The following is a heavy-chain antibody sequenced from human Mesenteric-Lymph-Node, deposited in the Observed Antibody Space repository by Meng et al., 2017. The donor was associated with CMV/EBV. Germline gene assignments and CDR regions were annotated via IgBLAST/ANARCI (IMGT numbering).Heavy chain of an antibody. D-gene: IGHD3-9*01. J-gene: IGHJ4*02. CDR1: GGSFSGYY. CDR3: ARGSSYDILTGYFDY. V-gene: IGHV4-34*01. CDR2: INHSGST. Sequence: WGAGLLKPSETLSVTCAVYGGSFSGYYWNWIRQSPEKGLEWIGEINHSGSTTYNPSFTSRIIISVDTSTNQISLNMSSVTAADTAVYYCARGSSYDILTGYFDYWGQGALVTVSS.